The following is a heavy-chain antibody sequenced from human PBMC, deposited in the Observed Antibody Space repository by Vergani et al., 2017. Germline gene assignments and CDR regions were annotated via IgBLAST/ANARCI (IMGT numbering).Heavy chain of an antibody. CDR2: IYTRGST. CDR3: ARQLYSGSPAGFDY. CDR1: GGSISSYY. V-gene: IGHV4-4*09. J-gene: IGHJ4*02. D-gene: IGHD1-26*01. Sequence: QVQLQESGPGLVKPSETLSLTCTVSGGSISSYYWSWIRQPPGKGLEWIGYIYTRGSTNSNPSLKSRVTISVDTSKNQFSLKLSSVTAADTAVYYCARQLYSGSPAGFDYWGQGTLVTVSS.